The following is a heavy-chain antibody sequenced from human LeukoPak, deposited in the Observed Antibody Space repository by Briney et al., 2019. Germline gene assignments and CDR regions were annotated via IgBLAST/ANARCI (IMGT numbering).Heavy chain of an antibody. J-gene: IGHJ4*02. D-gene: IGHD3-10*01. CDR1: GGSFSGYY. Sequence: SETLSLTCAVYGGSFSGYYWSWIRQPPGKGLEWLGEINHSGSTNYNPSLKSRVTISVDTSKNQFSLKLSSVTAADTAVYYCAIWFGEAFDYWGQGRLVTVSS. CDR3: AIWFGEAFDY. CDR2: INHSGST. V-gene: IGHV4-34*01.